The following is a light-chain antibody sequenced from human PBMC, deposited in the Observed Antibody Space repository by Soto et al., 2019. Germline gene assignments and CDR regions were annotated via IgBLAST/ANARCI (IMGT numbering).Light chain of an antibody. J-gene: IGKJ1*01. CDR3: QQYNSYSGT. CDR2: DAS. V-gene: IGKV1-5*01. Sequence: DIPMTQSPSTLSASVGDRVTITCRASQSISIWLAWYQQKPGKAPKLLIYDASSLESGVPSRFSGSGSGTEFPLTISRLQPDDFAGYYCQQYNSYSGTFGQGTKVEIK. CDR1: QSISIW.